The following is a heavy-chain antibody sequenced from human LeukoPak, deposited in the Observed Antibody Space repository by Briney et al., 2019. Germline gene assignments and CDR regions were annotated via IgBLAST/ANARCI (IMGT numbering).Heavy chain of an antibody. CDR1: GFTFSSYG. D-gene: IGHD6-19*01. V-gene: IGHV3-30*03. CDR3: ARARWLAEPFDY. CDR2: ISHDAKST. Sequence: GGSLRLSCATSGFTFSSYGMHWVRQVPGKGLEWVTVISHDAKSTYHVDSVKGRFTISRDNSKNTLYLQMNSLRAEDTAVYYCARARWLAEPFDYWGQGTLVTVSS. J-gene: IGHJ4*02.